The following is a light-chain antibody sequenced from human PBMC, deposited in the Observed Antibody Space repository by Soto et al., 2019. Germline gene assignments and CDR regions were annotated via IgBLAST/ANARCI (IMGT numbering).Light chain of an antibody. CDR3: SSYTSSSRYV. J-gene: IGLJ1*01. CDR2: DVS. V-gene: IGLV2-14*01. CDR1: SSEVGGYNY. Sequence: QSALTQPASVSESPGQSITISCTVTSSEVGGYNYVSWYQQQPGKAPKLMIYDVSNRPSGVSNRFSGSKSGNTASLTISGLQAEDEADYYCSSYTSSSRYVFGTGTKVTVL.